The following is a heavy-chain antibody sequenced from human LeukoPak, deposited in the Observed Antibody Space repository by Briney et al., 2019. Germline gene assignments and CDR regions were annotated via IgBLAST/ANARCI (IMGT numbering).Heavy chain of an antibody. Sequence: GGSLRLSCAASGFTFSSYGMHWVRQAPGKGLEWVAVIWSDGSNKYYADSVKGRFTISRDNSKNTLFLQMNSLRTEDTAVYYCARDSLGTSSGWSDPWGQGTLVTVSS. D-gene: IGHD6-19*01. CDR2: IWSDGSNK. V-gene: IGHV3-33*01. J-gene: IGHJ5*02. CDR1: GFTFSSYG. CDR3: ARDSLGTSSGWSDP.